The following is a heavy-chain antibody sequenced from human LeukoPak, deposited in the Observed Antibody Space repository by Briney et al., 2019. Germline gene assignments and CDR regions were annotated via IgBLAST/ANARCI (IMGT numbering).Heavy chain of an antibody. J-gene: IGHJ6*02. CDR1: GFTFSSYA. CDR2: ISYDGSNK. CDR3: ARDTYYYGSSGTPHSGGDYYYGMDV. V-gene: IGHV3-30-3*01. Sequence: PGGSLRLSCPASGFTFSSYAMHWVRPAAGKGREWVEVISYDGSNKYYADSVKGRFTISRDKSKNTLYLQMNSLRAEDAAVYYCARDTYYYGSSGTPHSGGDYYYGMDVWGHGTTVTVSS. D-gene: IGHD3-22*01.